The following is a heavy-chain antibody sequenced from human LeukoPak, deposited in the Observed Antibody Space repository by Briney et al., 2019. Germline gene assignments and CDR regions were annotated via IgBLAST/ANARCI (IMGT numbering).Heavy chain of an antibody. J-gene: IGHJ5*02. CDR1: GFTFSSYW. V-gene: IGHV3-7*01. CDR2: IKQDGSEK. D-gene: IGHD3-16*02. Sequence: GGTLRLSCAASGFTFSSYWMSWVRQAPGKGLEWVANIKQDGSEKYYVDSVKGRFTISRDNAKNSLYLQMNSLRDEDTAMYYCARDDHDYVWGNYRYSGSWLDPWGQGTLVTVSS. CDR3: ARDDHDYVWGNYRYSGSWLDP.